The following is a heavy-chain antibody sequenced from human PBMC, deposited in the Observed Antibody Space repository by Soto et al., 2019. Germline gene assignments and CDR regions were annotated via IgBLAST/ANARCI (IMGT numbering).Heavy chain of an antibody. D-gene: IGHD3-22*01. Sequence: PSETLSLTCTDSGGSINSGAYYWSWIRQHPGKGLEWIGYIYYSGSTYYNPSLKSRVTISVDTSKNQFSLKLSSVTAADTAVYYCARASLLDYYDSSGYYFDYWGQGTLVTVSS. J-gene: IGHJ4*02. CDR3: ARASLLDYYDSSGYYFDY. CDR1: GGSINSGAYY. V-gene: IGHV4-31*03. CDR2: IYYSGST.